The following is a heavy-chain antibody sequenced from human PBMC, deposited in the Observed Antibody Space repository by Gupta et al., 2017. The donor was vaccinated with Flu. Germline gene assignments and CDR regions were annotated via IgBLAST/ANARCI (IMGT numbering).Heavy chain of an antibody. CDR1: GYTFSTYW. Sequence: LLVQSGAEVKKPGESLIISCKASGYTFSTYWIGWVRQKAGKGLEWMGLIWPPDSKTMYSPSFQGQVTMSVDQSTSTAYLRWSSLKASDSAKYYCARLILERRAGVSYYGMDVWGLGTTVAV. CDR2: IWPPDSKT. V-gene: IGHV5-51*03. J-gene: IGHJ6*02. D-gene: IGHD1-1*01. CDR3: ARLILERRAGVSYYGMDV.